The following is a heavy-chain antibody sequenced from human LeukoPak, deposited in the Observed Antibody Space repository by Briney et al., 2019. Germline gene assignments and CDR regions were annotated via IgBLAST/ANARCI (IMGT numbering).Heavy chain of an antibody. V-gene: IGHV1-2*02. J-gene: IGHJ4*02. Sequence: PSVKVSCMAAGYTFTGYYMHWVRQAPGQGRELMGWINPNSGGTNYGQKCQGRVTMTRAQSISTAYMDLRRLRPDDTAVYYCARHYYDSSGYLDYWGQGTLVTVSS. CDR3: ARHYYDSSGYLDY. D-gene: IGHD3-22*01. CDR2: INPNSGGT. CDR1: GYTFTGYY.